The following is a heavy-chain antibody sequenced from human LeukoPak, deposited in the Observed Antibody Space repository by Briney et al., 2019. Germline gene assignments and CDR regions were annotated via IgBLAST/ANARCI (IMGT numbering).Heavy chain of an antibody. Sequence: SETLSLTCTVSGGSISSYYWSWIRQPPGKGLEWIGYIYYSGSTNYNPSLKSRVTISVDTSKNQFSLKLSSVTAADTAVYYCARHIDSPGSLFNDAFDIWGQGTMVTVSS. CDR3: ARHIDSPGSLFNDAFDI. D-gene: IGHD1-14*01. J-gene: IGHJ3*02. CDR1: GGSISSYY. CDR2: IYYSGST. V-gene: IGHV4-59*08.